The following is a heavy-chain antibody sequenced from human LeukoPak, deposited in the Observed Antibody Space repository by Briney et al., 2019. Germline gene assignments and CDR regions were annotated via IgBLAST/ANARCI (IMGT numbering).Heavy chain of an antibody. D-gene: IGHD5-18*01. V-gene: IGHV3-64D*09. CDR1: GFPFSSYA. Sequence: GGSLRLSCSASGFPFSSYAMHWVRQAPGKGLEYVSAISDSGGSTCYADSVKGRFTISRDNSKNTLYLQMSSLRAEDTAVYYCARDDLLLSYGVMDVWGQGTTVTVSS. CDR2: ISDSGGST. J-gene: IGHJ6*02. CDR3: ARDDLLLSYGVMDV.